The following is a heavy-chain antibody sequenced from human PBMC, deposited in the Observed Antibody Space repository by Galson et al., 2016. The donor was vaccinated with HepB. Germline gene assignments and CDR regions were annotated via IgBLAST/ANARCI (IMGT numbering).Heavy chain of an antibody. D-gene: IGHD3-22*01. Sequence: SLRLSCAASGITFSDYHMHWVRQAPCKGLVWVSLISYDGSTKDYADSVKRRFTISREKSKNTLYLQMNSLRAEDTAVYYCARDPSGITLIVAAMGYYYGMDFWGQGTTVIVSS. CDR3: ARDPSGITLIVAAMGYYYGMDF. CDR1: GITFSDYH. V-gene: IGHV3-30-3*01. CDR2: ISYDGSTK. J-gene: IGHJ6*02.